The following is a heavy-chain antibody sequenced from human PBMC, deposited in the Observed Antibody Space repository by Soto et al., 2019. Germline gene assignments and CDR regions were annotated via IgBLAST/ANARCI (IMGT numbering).Heavy chain of an antibody. Sequence: EVQLVQSGAEVKKPGESLKISCKGSGYSFTTYWIGWVRQMPGKGLELMGIIYPGDSDTRYSPSFQGQVTISADKAISTAFLQGSSLKASDTARYYRARGPGDIFACFPEYCFDYWGQGRQVTVS. D-gene: IGHD3-9*01. CDR1: GYSFTTYW. CDR2: IYPGDSDT. J-gene: IGHJ4*02. CDR3: ARGPGDIFACFPEYCFDY. V-gene: IGHV5-51*03.